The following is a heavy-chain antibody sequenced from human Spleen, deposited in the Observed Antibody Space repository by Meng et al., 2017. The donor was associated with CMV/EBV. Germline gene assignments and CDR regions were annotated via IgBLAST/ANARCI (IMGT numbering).Heavy chain of an antibody. V-gene: IGHV3-11*04. Sequence: GESLKISCAASGFTLSDYYMSWIRQAPGKGLEWVSYISSSGSTIYYADSVEGRFTISRDNSKNTLYLQMNSLRAEDTAVYYCARVHSSGWHFDYWGQGTLVTVSS. J-gene: IGHJ4*02. D-gene: IGHD6-19*01. CDR1: GFTLSDYY. CDR3: ARVHSSGWHFDY. CDR2: ISSSGSTI.